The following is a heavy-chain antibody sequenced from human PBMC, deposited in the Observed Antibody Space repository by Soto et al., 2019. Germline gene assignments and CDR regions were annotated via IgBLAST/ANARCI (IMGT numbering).Heavy chain of an antibody. CDR1: GGTFSRYT. V-gene: IGHV1-69*02. CDR3: ASHFTGVLVLGTSPPGGDNFGWDV. J-gene: IGHJ6*02. CDR2: IIPIVDIP. Sequence: QVQLVQSGAEVKKPGSSVKVSCKASGGTFSRYTFTWVRQAPGQGLEWMGRIIPIVDIPNYAQKFQGSVTITADKSTRTAYMELRRLTSDDTAVYYCASHFTGVLVLGTSPPGGDNFGWDVWGQGTTVSVS. D-gene: IGHD2-8*02.